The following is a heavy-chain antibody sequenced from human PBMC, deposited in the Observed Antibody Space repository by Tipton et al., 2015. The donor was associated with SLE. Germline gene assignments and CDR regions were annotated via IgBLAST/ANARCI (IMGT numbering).Heavy chain of an antibody. J-gene: IGHJ4*02. V-gene: IGHV1-18*04. CDR3: ARGGTYYYDSSGYYYGDY. CDR2: ISGYNGNT. CDR1: GYSFTSYW. D-gene: IGHD3-22*01. Sequence: QLVQSGAEVKKPGESLKISCKGSGYSFTSYWIGWVRQAPGQGLEWMGWISGYNGNTNYAQKLQGRVTMTTDTSTSTAYMELRSLRSDDTAVYYCARGGTYYYDSSGYYYGDYWGQGTLVTVSS.